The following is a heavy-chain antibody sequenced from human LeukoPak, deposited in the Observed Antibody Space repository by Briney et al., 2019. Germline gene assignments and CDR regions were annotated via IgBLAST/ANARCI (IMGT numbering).Heavy chain of an antibody. D-gene: IGHD2-2*01. V-gene: IGHV3-30*02. Sequence: AGGSLRLSCTASGFTFITYGMHWVRQPPGKGLEWVAFITYDRGVTYYADSVKGRFTISRDSSKTTLSLQMNSLRAEDTAVYYCYTDIVTVPAPDYWGQGALVIVSS. J-gene: IGHJ4*02. CDR2: ITYDRGVT. CDR3: YTDIVTVPAPDY. CDR1: GFTFITYG.